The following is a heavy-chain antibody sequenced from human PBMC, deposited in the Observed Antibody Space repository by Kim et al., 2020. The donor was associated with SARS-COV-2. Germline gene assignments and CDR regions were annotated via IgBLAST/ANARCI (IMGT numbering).Heavy chain of an antibody. Sequence: GGSLRLSCAASGFTFSSSAMSWVRQAPGKGLEWVSVISGSGASTYYADSVKGRFTISRDNSKNTLYLQMNSLRAEDTALYYCAKGGGSRGWFDPWGQGTLVTVSS. V-gene: IGHV3-23*01. J-gene: IGHJ5*02. D-gene: IGHD6-13*01. CDR1: GFTFSSSA. CDR3: AKGGGSRGWFDP. CDR2: ISGSGAST.